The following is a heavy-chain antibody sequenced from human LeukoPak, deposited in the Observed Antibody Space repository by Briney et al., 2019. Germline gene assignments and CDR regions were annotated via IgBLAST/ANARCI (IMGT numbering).Heavy chain of an antibody. CDR1: GFTFSSYE. J-gene: IGHJ6*04. D-gene: IGHD2-2*01. CDR2: ISSSGSTI. CDR3: ARAGYCSSTSCPSHYYYGMDV. V-gene: IGHV3-48*03. Sequence: PGGSLRLSCAASGFTFSSYEMNWVRQAPGKGVEGVSYISSSGSTIYYADSVKGRFTISRDNAKNSLYLQVNSLRAEDTAVYYCARAGYCSSTSCPSHYYYGMDVWGKGTTVTVSS.